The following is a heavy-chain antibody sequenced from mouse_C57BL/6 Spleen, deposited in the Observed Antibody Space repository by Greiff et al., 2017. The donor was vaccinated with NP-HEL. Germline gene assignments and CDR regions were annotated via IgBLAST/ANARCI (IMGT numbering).Heavy chain of an antibody. D-gene: IGHD1-3*01. CDR1: GYTFTSYW. V-gene: IGHV1-64*01. J-gene: IGHJ4*01. CDR2: IHPNSGST. Sequence: QVQLQQPGAELVKPGASVKLSCKASGYTFTSYWMHWVKQRPGQGLEWIGMIHPNSGSTNYNEKFKSKATLTVDKSSSTAYMQLSSLTSEDSAVYYCARRGKGDYYAMDYWGQGTSVTVSS. CDR3: ARRGKGDYYAMDY.